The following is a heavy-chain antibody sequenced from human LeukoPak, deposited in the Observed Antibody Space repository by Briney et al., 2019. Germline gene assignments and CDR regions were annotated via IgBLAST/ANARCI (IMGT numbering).Heavy chain of an antibody. D-gene: IGHD5-24*01. J-gene: IGHJ4*02. Sequence: GESLKISCKGSGYSFTSYWISWVRQMPGKGLEWMGRIDPSDSYTNYSPSFQGHVTISADKSISTVYLQWSSLKASDTAMYYCARHGDGYNYDFDYWGQGTLVTVSS. CDR2: IDPSDSYT. CDR1: GYSFTSYW. CDR3: ARHGDGYNYDFDY. V-gene: IGHV5-10-1*01.